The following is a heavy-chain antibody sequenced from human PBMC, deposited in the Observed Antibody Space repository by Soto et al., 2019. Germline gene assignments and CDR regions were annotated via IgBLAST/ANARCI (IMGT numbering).Heavy chain of an antibody. D-gene: IGHD2-15*01. CDR1: GFTFSSYA. CDR3: ARGASGIVEDYYCMDV. Sequence: QVQLVESGGGVVQPGRSLRLSCAASGFTFSSYAMHWVRQAPGKGLEWVAVMSYDGSNKYYADSVKGRFTISRDNSKNTLHLQMNSLRAEDTAVYYCARGASGIVEDYYCMDVWGQGTTVTVSS. V-gene: IGHV3-30-3*01. J-gene: IGHJ6*02. CDR2: MSYDGSNK.